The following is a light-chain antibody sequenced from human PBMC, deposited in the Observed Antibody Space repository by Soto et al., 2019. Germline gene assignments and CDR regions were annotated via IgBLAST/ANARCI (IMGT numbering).Light chain of an antibody. CDR1: QSVSGN. Sequence: EIVLTQSPATLSVSPGERATLSCRASQSVSGNLAWYQQKPGQAPRLLIYGASTRATGIRARFSGSWSGTDFTLTSSSLHSEDFAVYYGQQYNNWPPITFGQGTRLLIK. V-gene: IGKV3-15*01. CDR3: QQYNNWPPIT. J-gene: IGKJ5*01. CDR2: GAS.